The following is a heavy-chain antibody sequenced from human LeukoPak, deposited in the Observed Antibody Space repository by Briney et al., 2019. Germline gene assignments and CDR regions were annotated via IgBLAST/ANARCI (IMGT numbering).Heavy chain of an antibody. V-gene: IGHV1-18*01. D-gene: IGHD4-17*01. J-gene: IGHJ4*02. Sequence: ASVKVSCKASGYTFSIYGITWVRQAPGQGLEWMGLISADNGNTNYAQKFQGRVTMTTDTSTTTAYMELRSLRADDTAVYYCARCGATVTMFFDYWGQGTLVTVSS. CDR1: GYTFSIYG. CDR3: ARCGATVTMFFDY. CDR2: ISADNGNT.